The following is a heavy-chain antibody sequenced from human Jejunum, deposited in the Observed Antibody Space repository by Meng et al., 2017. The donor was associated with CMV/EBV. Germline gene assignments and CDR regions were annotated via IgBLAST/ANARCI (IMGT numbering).Heavy chain of an antibody. CDR1: VFTFTVYW. D-gene: IGHD6-6*01. CDR3: ATSPYRSSSVFDY. CDR2: INNDGSRI. J-gene: IGHJ4*02. V-gene: IGHV3-74*01. Sequence: ASVFTFTVYWIHWVRQAPGKGLVWVSRINNDGSRINYADSVKGRFTISKDNAKNTVFLHMNSLRAEDTAVYYCATSPYRSSSVFDYWGPGTLVTVSS.